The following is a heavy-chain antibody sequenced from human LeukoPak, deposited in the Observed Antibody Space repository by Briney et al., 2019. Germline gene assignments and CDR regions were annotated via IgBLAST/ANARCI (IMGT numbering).Heavy chain of an antibody. J-gene: IGHJ4*02. CDR1: GFSFSSYD. Sequence: RTGGSLRLSCAGSGFSFSSYDMGWLRQAPGKGLEWVAALSASGDYTEYADSVKGRFTISRDNSKNTLYLQMNSLRAEDTAVYYCAKDGASYGYRGEYGFDYWGQGTLVTVSS. CDR2: LSASGDYT. CDR3: AKDGASYGYRGEYGFDY. V-gene: IGHV3-23*01. D-gene: IGHD5-18*01.